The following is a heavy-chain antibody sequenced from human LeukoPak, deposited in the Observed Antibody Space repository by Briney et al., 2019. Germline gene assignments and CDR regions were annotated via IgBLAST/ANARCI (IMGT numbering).Heavy chain of an antibody. V-gene: IGHV3-21*01. CDR2: ISSSSSYI. CDR3: ARDFSGGFDY. J-gene: IGHJ4*02. CDR1: GFTFSSHS. D-gene: IGHD3-10*01. Sequence: GGSLRLSCAASGFTFSSHSMNWVRQAPGKGLEWVSSISSSSSYIYYADSVKGRFTISRDNAKNSLYLQMNSLRAEDTAVYYCARDFSGGFDYWGQGTLVTVSS.